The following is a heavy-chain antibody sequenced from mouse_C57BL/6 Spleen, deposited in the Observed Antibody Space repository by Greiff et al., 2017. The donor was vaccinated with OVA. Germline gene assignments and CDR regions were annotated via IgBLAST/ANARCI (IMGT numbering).Heavy chain of an antibody. CDR2: IDPNSGGT. CDR1: GYTFTSYW. J-gene: IGHJ2*01. D-gene: IGHD2-3*01. V-gene: IGHV1-72*01. CDR3: ARSGDGYYKDPYYFDY. Sequence: QVQLQQPGAELVKPGASVKLSCKASGYTFTSYWMHWVKQRPGRGLEWIGRIDPNSGGTKYNEKFKSKATLTVDKPSSTAYRQLSSLTSEDSAVYYCARSGDGYYKDPYYFDYWGQGTTLTVSS.